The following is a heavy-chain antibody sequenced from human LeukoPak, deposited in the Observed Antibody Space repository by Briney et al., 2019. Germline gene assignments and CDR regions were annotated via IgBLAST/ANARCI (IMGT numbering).Heavy chain of an antibody. CDR3: ARHDFYSNYPHNWFDP. Sequence: SETLSLTCAVSGYSISSGYYCGWIRQPPGKVLEWIGIFYHSGNSYYNPSLKSRVSISVDTSKNQFSLNLSTVTAADTALYYCARHDFYSNYPHNWFDPWGQGTLVTVSS. V-gene: IGHV4-38-2*01. CDR2: FYHSGNS. J-gene: IGHJ5*02. CDR1: GYSISSGYY. D-gene: IGHD4-11*01.